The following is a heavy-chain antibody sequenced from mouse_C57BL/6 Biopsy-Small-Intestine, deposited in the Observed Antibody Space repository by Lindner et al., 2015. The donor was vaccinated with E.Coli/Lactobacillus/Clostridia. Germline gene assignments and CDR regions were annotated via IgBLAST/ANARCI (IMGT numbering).Heavy chain of an antibody. CDR2: ITSGSNAI. D-gene: IGHD1-1*01. J-gene: IGHJ1*03. CDR3: TREDYGSTYGWFFDV. CDR1: GFTFSDYG. Sequence: VQLQESGEALVKPGGSLKLSCAASGFTFSDYGMHWVRQAPEKGLEWVAYITSGSNAIYYADTVKGRFTISRDNAKNTLFLQMTSLRSEDTAMYYCTREDYGSTYGWFFDVWGTGTTVTVSS. V-gene: IGHV5-17*01.